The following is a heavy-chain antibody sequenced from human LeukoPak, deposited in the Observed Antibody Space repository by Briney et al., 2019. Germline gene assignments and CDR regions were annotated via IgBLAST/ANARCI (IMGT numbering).Heavy chain of an antibody. CDR1: GFTFSSYA. Sequence: GGSLRLSCAASGFTFSSYAMSWVRQAPGKGLEWVSAISGSGGSTYYADSVKGRFTISRDNSKNTLYLQMNSLRAEDTAIYYCAKSWGYSYGSSYGMDVWGQGTTVTVSS. V-gene: IGHV3-23*01. J-gene: IGHJ6*02. D-gene: IGHD5-18*01. CDR2: ISGSGGST. CDR3: AKSWGYSYGSSYGMDV.